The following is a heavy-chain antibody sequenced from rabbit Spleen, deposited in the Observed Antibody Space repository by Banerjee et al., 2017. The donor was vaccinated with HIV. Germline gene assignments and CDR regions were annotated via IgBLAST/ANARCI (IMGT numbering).Heavy chain of an antibody. CDR3: ARTQGGSNSGYWHVFNF. J-gene: IGHJ4*01. Sequence: SLEESGGDLVKPGASLTLTCKASGFTISSSYWICWVRQAPGKGLEWIGCIDVSSGSAYYASWVIRRFTISKASSTTVTLEMTSLTVADTATYFCARTQGGSNSGYWHVFNFWGPGTLVTVS. CDR2: IDVSSGSA. CDR1: GFTISSSYW. V-gene: IGHV1S40*01. D-gene: IGHD1-1*01.